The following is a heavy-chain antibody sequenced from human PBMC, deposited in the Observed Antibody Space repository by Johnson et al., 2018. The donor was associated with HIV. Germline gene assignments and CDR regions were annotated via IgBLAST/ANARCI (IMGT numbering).Heavy chain of an antibody. J-gene: IGHJ3*02. CDR1: GFTFSMSA. CDR3: ARACRDGYTCDVFDI. D-gene: IGHD5-24*01. CDR2: ISSDAHNT. Sequence: QVQLVESGGGVVQPGGSLRLTCAASGFTFSMSAMHWVRQAPGNGLEWVALISSDAHNTYYGDSVKGRFTISRDNSKNTLYLQMNSLRAEDTAVYYCARACRDGYTCDVFDIWGQGTMVTVSS. V-gene: IGHV3-30*14.